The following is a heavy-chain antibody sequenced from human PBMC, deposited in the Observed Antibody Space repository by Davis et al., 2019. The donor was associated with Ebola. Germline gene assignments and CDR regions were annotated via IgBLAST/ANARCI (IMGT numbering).Heavy chain of an antibody. J-gene: IGHJ2*01. CDR3: ARGGPEGFGERDWYFDL. D-gene: IGHD3-10*01. CDR2: IYPGDSDT. Sequence: GESLKISCKDSAYTFTKYWIGWVRQKPGRGLEWMGIIYPGDSDTKYSPSFKGRVSMSADKSISTAYLQWSSLEASDSAMYYCARGGPEGFGERDWYFDLWGRGTLVTVSS. V-gene: IGHV5-51*01. CDR1: AYTFTKYW.